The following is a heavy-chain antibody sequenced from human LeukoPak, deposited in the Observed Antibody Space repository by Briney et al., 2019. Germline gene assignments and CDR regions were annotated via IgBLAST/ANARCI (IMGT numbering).Heavy chain of an antibody. CDR2: ISPGGSSA. D-gene: IGHD2/OR15-2a*01. Sequence: GGSLRLSCAASGFSFSSYWMHWVRQAPGKGLVWVARISPGGSSALSADSVRGRITISRENAEKPLYRQLNSLRAGDTAVYYCARVSFCPRCHFDYWGQGTLVTVSS. V-gene: IGHV3-74*03. CDR3: ARVSFCPRCHFDY. J-gene: IGHJ4*02. CDR1: GFSFSSYW.